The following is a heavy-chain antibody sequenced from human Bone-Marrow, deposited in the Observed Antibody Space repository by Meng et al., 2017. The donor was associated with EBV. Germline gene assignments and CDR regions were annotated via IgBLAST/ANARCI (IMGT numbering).Heavy chain of an antibody. CDR2: IDHSGST. CDR1: GGSISSSNW. Sequence: QGQRQEAGPGLMKPSGTRALPWGVSGGSISSSNWWSWVRQPPGKGLEWIGEIDHSGSTNYNPSLKSRVTISIDKSKNQFSLKLSSVTAADTAVYYCARDISGTIDYWGQGTLVTVSS. V-gene: IGHV4-4*02. J-gene: IGHJ4*02. D-gene: IGHD3-10*01. CDR3: ARDISGTIDY.